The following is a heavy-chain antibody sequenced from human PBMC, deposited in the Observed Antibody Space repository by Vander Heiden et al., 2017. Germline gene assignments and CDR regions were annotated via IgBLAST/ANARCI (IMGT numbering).Heavy chain of an antibody. Sequence: EVQLLESGGGLVQPGGSLRLSCAASGFTFSSYAMSWVRQAPGKGLEWVSAISGSGGSTYYADSVKGRFTISRDNSKNTLYLQMNSLRAEDTAVYYCAKGRITSCGVVISYFDYWGQGTLVTVSS. D-gene: IGHD3-3*01. CDR3: AKGRITSCGVVISYFDY. J-gene: IGHJ4*02. CDR1: GFTFSSYA. CDR2: ISGSGGST. V-gene: IGHV3-23*01.